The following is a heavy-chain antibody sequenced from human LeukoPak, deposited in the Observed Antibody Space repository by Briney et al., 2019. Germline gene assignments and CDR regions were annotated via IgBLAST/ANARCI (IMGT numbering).Heavy chain of an antibody. D-gene: IGHD1-26*01. Sequence: GGSLRLSCAASGFTFSSYEMNWVRQAPGKGLEWVAFIRYDGSNKYYADSVKGRFTISRDNSKNTLYLQMNSLRAEDTAVYYCAKTHSGSYYGDYFDYWGQGTLVTVSS. J-gene: IGHJ4*02. V-gene: IGHV3-30*02. CDR1: GFTFSSYE. CDR2: IRYDGSNK. CDR3: AKTHSGSYYGDYFDY.